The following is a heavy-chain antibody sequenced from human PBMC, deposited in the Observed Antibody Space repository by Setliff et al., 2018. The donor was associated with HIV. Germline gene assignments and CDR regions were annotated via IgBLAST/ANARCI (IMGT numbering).Heavy chain of an antibody. J-gene: IGHJ6*03. D-gene: IGHD1-26*01. CDR1: GGSISSGSFY. CDR3: ARFSGLGNSYYYMDV. V-gene: IGHV4-61*09. Sequence: SETLSLTCNVSGGSISSGSFYWSWIRLPAGKGLEWIGHVYTSGSANYKPSLKSRVTMSLDTSKNQFSLKLGSVTAADTAVYYCARFSGLGNSYYYMDVWGKGTSVTVS. CDR2: VYTSGSA.